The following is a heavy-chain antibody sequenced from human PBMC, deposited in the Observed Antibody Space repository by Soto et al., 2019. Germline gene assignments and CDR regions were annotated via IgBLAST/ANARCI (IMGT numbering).Heavy chain of an antibody. Sequence: SVKISCKASGGTFSSYAISWVRQAPGQGLEWMGGIIPIFGTANYAQKFQGRVTITADESTSTSYMELSSLRSEDTAVYYWARTTQEVYNRNWFDPWGQGTLVTVSS. D-gene: IGHD1-1*01. V-gene: IGHV1-69*13. CDR2: IIPIFGTA. CDR1: GGTFSSYA. J-gene: IGHJ5*02. CDR3: ARTTQEVYNRNWFDP.